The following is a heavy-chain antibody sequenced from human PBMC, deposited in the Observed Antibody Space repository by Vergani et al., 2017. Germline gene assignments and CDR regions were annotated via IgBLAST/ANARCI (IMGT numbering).Heavy chain of an antibody. CDR2: ISAYNGNT. D-gene: IGHD6-19*01. Sequence: QVQLVQSGAEVKKPGASVKVSCKASGYTFTSYGISWVRQAPGQGLEWMGWISAYNGNTNYAQKLQGRVTMTTDTSTSTAYMELRSLRSDDPAVYYCARGEVGQWLVPSAYAFDIWGQGTMVTVSS. J-gene: IGHJ3*02. CDR3: ARGEVGQWLVPSAYAFDI. CDR1: GYTFTSYG. V-gene: IGHV1-18*01.